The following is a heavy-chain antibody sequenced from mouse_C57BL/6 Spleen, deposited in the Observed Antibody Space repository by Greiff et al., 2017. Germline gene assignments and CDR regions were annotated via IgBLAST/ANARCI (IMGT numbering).Heavy chain of an antibody. Sequence: QVQLQQPGAELVMPGASVKLSCKASGYTFTSYWMHWVKQRPGQGLEWIGEIDPSDSYTNYNQKCKGKSTLTVDKSSSTAYMQLSSLTSEDSAVYYCARLRDYAMDYWGQGTSVTVSS. CDR1: GYTFTSYW. CDR2: IDPSDSYT. D-gene: IGHD2-12*01. J-gene: IGHJ4*01. V-gene: IGHV1-69*01. CDR3: ARLRDYAMDY.